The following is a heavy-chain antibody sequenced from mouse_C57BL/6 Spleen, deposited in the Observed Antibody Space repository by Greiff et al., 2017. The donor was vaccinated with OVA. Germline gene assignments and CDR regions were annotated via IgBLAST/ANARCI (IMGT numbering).Heavy chain of an antibody. V-gene: IGHV3-6*01. CDR3: ARGGSKGYYAMDY. CDR1: GYSITSGYY. D-gene: IGHD1-1*01. J-gene: IGHJ4*01. CDR2: ISYDGSN. Sequence: VQLQQSGPGLVKPSQSLSLTCSVTGYSITSGYYWNWIRQFPGNKLEWMGYISYDGSNNYNPSLKNRISITRDTSKNQFFLKLNSVTTEDTATYYCARGGSKGYYAMDYWGQGTSVTVSS.